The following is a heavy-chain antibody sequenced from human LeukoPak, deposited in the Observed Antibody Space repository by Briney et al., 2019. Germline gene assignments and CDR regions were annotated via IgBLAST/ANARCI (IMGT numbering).Heavy chain of an antibody. D-gene: IGHD3-22*01. J-gene: IGHJ2*01. CDR2: ISYDGSNK. V-gene: IGHV3-30-3*01. CDR1: GFTFSSYA. Sequence: GRSLRLSCAASGFTFSSYAMHWVRQAPGKGLEWVAVISYDGSNKYYADSVKGRFTISRDNSKNTLYLQMNSLRAEDTAVYYCARDSYYYDSSGYYSTGTWGYWYFDLWGRGTLVTVSS. CDR3: ARDSYYYDSSGYYSTGTWGYWYFDL.